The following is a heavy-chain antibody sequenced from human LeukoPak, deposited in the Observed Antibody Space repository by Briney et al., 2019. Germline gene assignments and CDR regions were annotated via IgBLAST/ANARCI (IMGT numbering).Heavy chain of an antibody. CDR1: GGSISSSIYY. CDR3: ARQNPYYSDTTGPY. Sequence: SETLSLTCTVSGGSISSSIYYWGWIRQPPGRGLEWIGSIYYSGSTYYNPSLKSRVTISVDTSKNQFSLKLCSVTAADTAVYYCARQNPYYSDTTGPYWGQGTLVTVSS. D-gene: IGHD3-22*01. V-gene: IGHV4-39*01. J-gene: IGHJ4*02. CDR2: IYYSGST.